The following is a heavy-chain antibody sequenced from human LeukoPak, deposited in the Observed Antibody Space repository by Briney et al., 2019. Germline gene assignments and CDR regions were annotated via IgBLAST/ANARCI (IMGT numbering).Heavy chain of an antibody. D-gene: IGHD2-15*01. CDR1: GFTFSSYG. V-gene: IGHV3-30*18. CDR2: ISYDGSNK. CDR3: AKEGCSGGSCYFGYDYYYGMDV. J-gene: IGHJ6*04. Sequence: GGSLRLSCAASGFTFSSYGMHWVRQAPGKGLEWVAVISYDGSNKYYADSVKGRFTISRDNSKNTLYLQMNSLRAEDTAVYYCAKEGCSGGSCYFGYDYYYGMDVWGKGTTVTVSS.